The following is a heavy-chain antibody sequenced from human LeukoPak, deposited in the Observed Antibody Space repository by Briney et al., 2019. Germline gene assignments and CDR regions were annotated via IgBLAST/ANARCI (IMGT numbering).Heavy chain of an antibody. CDR1: GGSISSSSYY. V-gene: IGHV4-39*01. CDR3: ARVPTTTVTPYYYGMDV. CDR2: IYYSGST. J-gene: IGHJ6*02. D-gene: IGHD4-17*01. Sequence: SETLSLTCTVSGGSISSSSYYWGWIRQPPGKELEWIGSIYYSGSTYYNPSLKSRVTISVDTSKNQFSPKLSSVTAADTAVYYCARVPTTTVTPYYYGMDVWGQGTAVTVSS.